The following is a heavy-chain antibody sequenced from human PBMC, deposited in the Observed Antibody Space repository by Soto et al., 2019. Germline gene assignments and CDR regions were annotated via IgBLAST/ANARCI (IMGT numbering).Heavy chain of an antibody. V-gene: IGHV3-66*01. J-gene: IGHJ5*02. CDR3: ARDRESDGSDA. CDR1: GFTVSSNY. CDR2: IYTGGGT. D-gene: IGHD3-22*01. Sequence: EVQLVESGGGLVQPGGSLRLSCAASGFTVSSNYMTWVRQAPGKGLEWVSVIYTGGGTYYAGSVKGRFTRSKDISKSTLVLQMSSLRSDATAVYYYARDRESDGSDAWGRGTLVAVGS.